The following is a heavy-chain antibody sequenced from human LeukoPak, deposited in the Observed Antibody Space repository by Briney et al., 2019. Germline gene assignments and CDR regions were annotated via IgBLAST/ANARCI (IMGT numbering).Heavy chain of an antibody. CDR3: AKDNSYDYVWGSSSH. Sequence: SGGSLRLSCAASGFTFDDYAMHWVRQAPGKGLEGVSGISWNSGSIGYADSVKGRFTISRDNAKNSLYLQMNSLRAEDTALYYCAKDNSYDYVWGSSSHWGQGTLVTVSS. J-gene: IGHJ4*02. D-gene: IGHD3-16*01. V-gene: IGHV3-9*01. CDR1: GFTFDDYA. CDR2: ISWNSGSI.